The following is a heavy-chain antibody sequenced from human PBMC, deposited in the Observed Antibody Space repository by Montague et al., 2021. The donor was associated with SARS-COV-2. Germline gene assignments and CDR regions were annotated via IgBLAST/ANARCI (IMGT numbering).Heavy chain of an antibody. CDR1: GFTFSSYD. CDR2: ICGSGSNI. CDR3: ARRTYYDGY. V-gene: IGHV3-48*03. D-gene: IGHD3-22*01. Sequence: SLRLSCAASGFTFSSYDMNWVRQAPGKGLEWVSFICGSGSNIHYADSVKGRFSIYRDNSKNSLHLQMNSLRAEDTAVYYCARRTYYDGYWGQGTLVTVSS. J-gene: IGHJ4*02.